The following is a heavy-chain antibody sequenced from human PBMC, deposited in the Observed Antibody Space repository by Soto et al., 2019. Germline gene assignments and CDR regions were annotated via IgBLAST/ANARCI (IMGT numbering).Heavy chain of an antibody. Sequence: PGGSLRLSCAASGFTFSNYAMNWARQAPGKGLEWVSTISAGGDATFYADSVKGRFTISRDNSKNTLYLQMNSLRADDTAVYYCTRDPRIADFWGQGTLVTVSS. CDR3: TRDPRIADF. CDR1: GFTFSNYA. D-gene: IGHD2-21*01. CDR2: ISAGGDAT. J-gene: IGHJ4*02. V-gene: IGHV3-23*01.